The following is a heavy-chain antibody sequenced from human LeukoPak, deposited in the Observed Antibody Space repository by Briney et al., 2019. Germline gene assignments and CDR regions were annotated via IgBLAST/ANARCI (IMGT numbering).Heavy chain of an antibody. CDR3: ARQRDGYYFDY. V-gene: IGHV5-51*01. D-gene: IGHD5-24*01. CDR2: IFPGDSDI. CDR1: GYPFTSYW. J-gene: IGHJ4*02. Sequence: GESLKISCKASGYPFTSYWIGWVRQMPGKGLEWMGIIFPGDSDIRYSPSFQGQVTISADKSIRTAFLQWSTLEAADTAMYYCARQRDGYYFDYWGQGTLVTVSS.